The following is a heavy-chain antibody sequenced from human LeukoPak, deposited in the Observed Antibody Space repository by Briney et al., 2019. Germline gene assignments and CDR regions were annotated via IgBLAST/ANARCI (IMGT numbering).Heavy chain of an antibody. CDR2: SYPGGTT. CDR1: GFTFSDYY. J-gene: IGHJ3*02. D-gene: IGHD4-23*01. CDR3: ARVDIGPDYGGNSLEAFDI. Sequence: LRLSCAASGFTFSDYYMSWIRQPPGQGLEWIGYSYPGGTTYYNPSLRSRVTISVDRSKNQFSLKLSSVTAADTAVYYCARVDIGPDYGGNSLEAFDIWGQGTMVTVSS. V-gene: IGHV4-30-2*01.